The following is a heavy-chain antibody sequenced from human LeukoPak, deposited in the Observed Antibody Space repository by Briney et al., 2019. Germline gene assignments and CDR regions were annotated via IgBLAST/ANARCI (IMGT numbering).Heavy chain of an antibody. V-gene: IGHV3-30*04. J-gene: IGHJ4*02. Sequence: GGSLRLSCAASGLTFSSYAMHWVRQAPGKGLEWVAVIPYDGSNKYYADSVKGRFTISRDNSKNTLYLQMNSLRAEDTAVYYCARDRGIWPDYWGQGTLVTVSS. CDR3: ARDRGIWPDY. CDR1: GLTFSSYA. D-gene: IGHD3-10*01. CDR2: IPYDGSNK.